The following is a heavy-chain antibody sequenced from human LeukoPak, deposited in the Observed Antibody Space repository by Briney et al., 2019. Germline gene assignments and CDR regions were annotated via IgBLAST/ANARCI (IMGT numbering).Heavy chain of an antibody. D-gene: IGHD3-10*01. J-gene: IGHJ6*02. Sequence: SETLCLTCAVSGGSISSYYWSSVRQPPGEGLEWVVRIYTSGSTNYNPSLKSRVTMSVDKSKNQFSLKLSSVTAADTAVYYCARDRDYGSGSSYYYGMDVWGQGTTVTVSS. CDR1: GGSISSYY. CDR2: IYTSGST. V-gene: IGHV4-4*07. CDR3: ARDRDYGSGSSYYYGMDV.